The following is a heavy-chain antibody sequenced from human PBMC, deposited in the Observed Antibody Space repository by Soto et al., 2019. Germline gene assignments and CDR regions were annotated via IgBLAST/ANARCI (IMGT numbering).Heavy chain of an antibody. CDR1: GGSFSGYY. D-gene: IGHD2-21*01. Sequence: SETLSLTCAVYGGSFSGYYWSWIRQPPGKGLEWIGEINHSGSTNYNPALQSRVTISVDTSKNQFSLKLSSVTAADTAVYYCARNGFRAYYYYYYGMDVWGQGTTVTVSS. CDR3: ARNGFRAYYYYYYGMDV. V-gene: IGHV4-34*01. CDR2: INHSGST. J-gene: IGHJ6*02.